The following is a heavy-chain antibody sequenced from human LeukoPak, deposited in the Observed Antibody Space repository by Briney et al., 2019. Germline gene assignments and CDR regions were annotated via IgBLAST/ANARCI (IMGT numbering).Heavy chain of an antibody. V-gene: IGHV3-74*01. CDR2: INIDGSRL. CDR3: ARGSNSGSYYGSEYFHH. D-gene: IGHD1-26*01. Sequence: GGSLRLSCAASGFTFSSYWMHWVRQVPGKGLVWVSRINIDGSRLSYADSVRGRFTISRDNAKNTLYLQMNSLRAEDTAVYYCARGSNSGSYYGSEYFHHWGQGTLVTVSS. CDR1: GFTFSSYW. J-gene: IGHJ1*01.